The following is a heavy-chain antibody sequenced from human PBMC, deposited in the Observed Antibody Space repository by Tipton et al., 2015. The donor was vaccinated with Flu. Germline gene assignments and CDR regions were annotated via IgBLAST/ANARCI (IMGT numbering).Heavy chain of an antibody. J-gene: IGHJ4*02. CDR2: TYYDGSN. D-gene: IGHD3-3*01. V-gene: IGHV4-38-2*01. CDR1: GFSISNDYY. CDR3: ARPAGTDFSSGYHIPD. Sequence: TLSLTCAVSGFSISNDYYWGWARQSPGKGLEWIGSTYYDGSNFYNPSFKNRITISLDTSKNQFSLTLRSVTAADTAVYYCARPAGTDFSSGYHIPDWGQGILVTVSS.